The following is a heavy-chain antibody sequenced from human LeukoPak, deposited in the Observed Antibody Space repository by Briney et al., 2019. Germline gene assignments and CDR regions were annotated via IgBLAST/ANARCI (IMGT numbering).Heavy chain of an antibody. CDR2: IIDSGDSP. V-gene: IGHV3-23*01. D-gene: IGHD4-17*01. CDR3: AKDGVTTPYYFDY. J-gene: IGHJ4*02. CDR1: GFTFSSYA. Sequence: PGGSLRLSCAASGFTFSSYAMSWVRQAPGKGLDWVSSIIDSGDSPAYADSVKGRFIISRDNSNNMLYLQMNSLRAEDTAVYYCAKDGVTTPYYFDYWGQGTLVTVSS.